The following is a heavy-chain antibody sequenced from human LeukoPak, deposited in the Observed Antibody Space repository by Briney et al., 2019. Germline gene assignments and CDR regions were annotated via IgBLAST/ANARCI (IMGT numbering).Heavy chain of an antibody. CDR3: ARAEARVGHAFDI. J-gene: IGHJ3*02. Sequence: GGSLRLSCAASGFTFSNYWMTWVRQAPGKGLEWVSVIYSGGSTYYADSVKGRFTISRDNSKNTLYLQMNSLRAEDTAVYYCARAEARVGHAFDIWGQGTMVTVSS. CDR2: IYSGGST. V-gene: IGHV3-53*01. CDR1: GFTFSNYW.